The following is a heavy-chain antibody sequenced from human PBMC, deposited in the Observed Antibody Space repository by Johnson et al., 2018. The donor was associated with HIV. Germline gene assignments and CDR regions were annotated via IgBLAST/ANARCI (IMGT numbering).Heavy chain of an antibody. Sequence: VQLVASGGGLVQPGGPLRLSCAASGFTSSSYWMSWVRQAPGKGLEWVANINQDGSEQYYVDSVKGRFTISRDNAKNSLYLQMNSLRAEDTAVYYCARDSRAFDIWGQGTMVTVSS. CDR2: INQDGSEQ. CDR3: ARDSRAFDI. J-gene: IGHJ3*02. CDR1: GFTSSSYW. V-gene: IGHV3-7*05.